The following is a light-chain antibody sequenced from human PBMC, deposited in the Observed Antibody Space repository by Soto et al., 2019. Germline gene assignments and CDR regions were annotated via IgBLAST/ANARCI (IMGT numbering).Light chain of an antibody. CDR2: AAS. Sequence: EIMLTQSPDTLSLSPGESATLSCRASQSVRSSYLAWYQQTPGQTPRLLIYAASSRATGIPDRFSGSASGTDFTLTINRLEPEDFAVYYCQLYGISPHFGQGTRREIK. CDR1: QSVRSSY. CDR3: QLYGISPH. V-gene: IGKV3-20*01. J-gene: IGKJ5*01.